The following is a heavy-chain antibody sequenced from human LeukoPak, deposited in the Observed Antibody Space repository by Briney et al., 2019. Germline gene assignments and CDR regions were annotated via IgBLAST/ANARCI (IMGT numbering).Heavy chain of an antibody. Sequence: ASVKVSCKASGYTFTSHFMHWVRQAPGQGLEWMGIINPRGGSTSYTQKFQGRVTMTRDTSTSTVYMELSSLRSEDTAVYYCATITIFGVVPADYWGQGTLVTVSS. CDR3: ATITIFGVVPADY. J-gene: IGHJ4*02. V-gene: IGHV1-46*01. D-gene: IGHD3-3*01. CDR1: GYTFTSHF. CDR2: INPRGGST.